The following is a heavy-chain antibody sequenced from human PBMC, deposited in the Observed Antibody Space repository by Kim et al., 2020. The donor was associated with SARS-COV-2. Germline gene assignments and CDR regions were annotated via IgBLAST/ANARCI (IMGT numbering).Heavy chain of an antibody. D-gene: IGHD1-1*01. CDR3: ARDRGNNWPHWFDP. V-gene: IGHV1-2*02. J-gene: IGHJ5*02. Sequence: AQKFQGRVNMTRDTSISTAYMELSRLRSDDTAVYYCARDRGNNWPHWFDPWGQGTLVTVSS.